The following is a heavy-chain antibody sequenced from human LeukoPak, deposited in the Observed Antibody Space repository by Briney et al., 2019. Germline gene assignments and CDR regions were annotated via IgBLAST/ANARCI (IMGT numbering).Heavy chain of an antibody. J-gene: IGHJ6*03. CDR2: IYTSGST. D-gene: IGHD2-2*01. CDR3: ARVTAAPPDYYYYYMDV. Sequence: SETLSLTCTVSGGSISSYYWSWIRQPPGKGLEWIGYIYTSGSTNYNPSLKSRVTISVDTSKNQFSLKLSSVTAADTAVYHCARVTAAPPDYYYYYMDVWGKGTTVTVSS. CDR1: GGSISSYY. V-gene: IGHV4-4*08.